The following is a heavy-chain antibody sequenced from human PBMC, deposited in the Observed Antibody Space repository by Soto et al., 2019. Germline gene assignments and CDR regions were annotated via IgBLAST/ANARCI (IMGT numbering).Heavy chain of an antibody. Sequence: PSETLSLTCAVYGGTFSDYYWIWIRQPPGKGLEWIGEINHSGSTNYNPSLKSRVTVSVDTSKNQFSLKLSSVTAADTAVYYCARGHYDFWSGYRYNWFDPWGQGTLVTVSS. J-gene: IGHJ5*02. CDR3: ARGHYDFWSGYRYNWFDP. V-gene: IGHV4-34*01. D-gene: IGHD3-3*01. CDR1: GGTFSDYY. CDR2: INHSGST.